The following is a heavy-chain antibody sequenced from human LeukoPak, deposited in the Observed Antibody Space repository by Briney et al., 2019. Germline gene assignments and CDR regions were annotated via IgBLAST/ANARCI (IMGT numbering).Heavy chain of an antibody. J-gene: IGHJ6*03. D-gene: IGHD1-26*01. CDR2: IYYSGST. V-gene: IGHV4-61*01. CDR1: GGSISSSSYY. CDR3: ARNPIVGAQYYYMDV. Sequence: SETLSLTCTVSGGSISSSSYYWSWIRQPPGKGLEWIGYIYYSGSTNYNPSLKSRVTISVDTSKNQFSLKLSSVTAADTAVYYCARNPIVGAQYYYMDVWGKGTTVTVSS.